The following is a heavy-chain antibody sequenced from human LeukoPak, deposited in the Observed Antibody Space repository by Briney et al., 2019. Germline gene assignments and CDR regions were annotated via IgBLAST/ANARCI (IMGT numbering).Heavy chain of an antibody. CDR3: ARDRVVPAAYYYYYMDV. CDR1: GFTFSSYS. J-gene: IGHJ6*03. V-gene: IGHV3-21*01. D-gene: IGHD2-2*01. Sequence: GGSLRLSCAASGFTFSSYSMNWVRQAPGKGLEWVSSISSSSSYIYCADSVKGRSTISRDNAKNSLYLQMNSLRAEDTAVYYCARDRVVPAAYYYYYMDVWGKGTTVTVSS. CDR2: ISSSSSYI.